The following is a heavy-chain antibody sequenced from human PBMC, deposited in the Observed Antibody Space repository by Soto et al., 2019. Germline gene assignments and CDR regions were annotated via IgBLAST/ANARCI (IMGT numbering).Heavy chain of an antibody. J-gene: IGHJ6*02. CDR3: ARTRDYYGSGSYYRTYYYYYGMDV. D-gene: IGHD3-10*01. CDR2: INHSGST. V-gene: IGHV4-34*01. Sequence: SETLSRTCAVYGGSFSGYYWSWIRQPPGKGLEWIGEINHSGSTNYNPSLKSRVTISVDTSKNQFSLKLSSVTAADTAVYYCARTRDYYGSGSYYRTYYYYYGMDVWGQGTTVTVSS. CDR1: GGSFSGYY.